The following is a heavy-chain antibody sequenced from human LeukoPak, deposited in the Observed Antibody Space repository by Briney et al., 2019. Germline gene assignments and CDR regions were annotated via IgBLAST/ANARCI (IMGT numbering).Heavy chain of an antibody. CDR1: GYTFTSYG. Sequence: ASVKVSCKASGYTFTSYGISWVRQAPGQGLEWMGWIGAYNGNTNYAQKLQGRVTMTTDTSTSTAYMELRSLRSDDTAVYYCARDVRQWLVLDYWGQGTLVTVSS. CDR2: IGAYNGNT. CDR3: ARDVRQWLVLDY. J-gene: IGHJ4*02. D-gene: IGHD6-19*01. V-gene: IGHV1-18*01.